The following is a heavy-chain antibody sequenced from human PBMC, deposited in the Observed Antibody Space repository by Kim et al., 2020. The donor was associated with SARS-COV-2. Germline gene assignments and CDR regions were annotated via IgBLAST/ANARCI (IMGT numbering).Heavy chain of an antibody. CDR3: ARVWDLYGDYGTLDY. CDR1: GFTFSDYY. D-gene: IGHD4-17*01. J-gene: IGHJ4*02. CDR2: ISSSSSYT. Sequence: GGSLRLSCAASGFTFSDYYMSWIRQAPGKGLEWVSYISSSSSYTNYADSVKGRFTISRDNAKNSLYLQMNSLRAEDTAVYYCARVWDLYGDYGTLDYWGQGTLVTVSS. V-gene: IGHV3-11*06.